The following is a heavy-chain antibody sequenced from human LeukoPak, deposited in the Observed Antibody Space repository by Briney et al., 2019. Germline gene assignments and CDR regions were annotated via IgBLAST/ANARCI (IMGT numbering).Heavy chain of an antibody. D-gene: IGHD3-22*01. Sequence: GESLKISCAASGFTFSSYEMNWVRQAPGKGLEWVSYISSSGSTIYYADSVKGRFTISRANAKNSLYLQMNSLRAEDTAVYYCASEKADYYDSSGYLDYWGQGTLVTVSS. CDR3: ASEKADYYDSSGYLDY. V-gene: IGHV3-48*03. CDR1: GFTFSSYE. J-gene: IGHJ4*02. CDR2: ISSSGSTI.